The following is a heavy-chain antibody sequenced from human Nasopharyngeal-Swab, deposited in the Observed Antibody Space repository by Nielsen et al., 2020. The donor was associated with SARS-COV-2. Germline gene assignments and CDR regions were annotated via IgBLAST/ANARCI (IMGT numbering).Heavy chain of an antibody. CDR2: INTNTGGT. V-gene: IGHV1-2*02. Sequence: GGSLRLSCKASGSTFTNYYIHWVRQAPGQGLEWMGWINTNTGGTNSAQKFQGRVTMTRDTSISTAFMNLSRLTSDDTAVYYCARTGGGGNYFYGMDVWGQGTTVTVSS. CDR1: GSTFTNYY. D-gene: IGHD3-16*01. J-gene: IGHJ6*02. CDR3: ARTGGGGNYFYGMDV.